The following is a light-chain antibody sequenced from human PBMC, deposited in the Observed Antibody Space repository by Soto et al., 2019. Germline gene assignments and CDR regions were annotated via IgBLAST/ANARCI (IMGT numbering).Light chain of an antibody. J-gene: IGKJ5*01. Sequence: EIVLTQSPATLSLSPGERATLSCRASETIRGLLAWYQQRPGQPPRLLIYDASNRATGIPARFSGSGSGTDFTLTISSLEPEDFAVYYCQQRSNWPPITFGQGTRLEIK. CDR2: DAS. V-gene: IGKV3-11*01. CDR1: ETIRGL. CDR3: QQRSNWPPIT.